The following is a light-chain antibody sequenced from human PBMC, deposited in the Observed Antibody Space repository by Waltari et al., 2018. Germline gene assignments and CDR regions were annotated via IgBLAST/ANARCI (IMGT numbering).Light chain of an antibody. CDR3: FSYRFPETVV. V-gene: IGLV2-14*03. CDR2: DVS. J-gene: IGLJ2*01. CDR1: TSDVGGYDH. Sequence: QSALTQPASVSGFPGQSVSISCTGTTSDVGGYDHVSWYQEHPGKAPRLIVFDVSNRPSGVSTRFSGSKSDNTASLTISGLQAEDEASYYCFSYRFPETVVFGGGTQLTVL.